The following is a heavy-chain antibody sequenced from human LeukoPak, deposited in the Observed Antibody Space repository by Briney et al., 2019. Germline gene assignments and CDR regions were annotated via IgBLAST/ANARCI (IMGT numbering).Heavy chain of an antibody. CDR1: GFTFSSYA. V-gene: IGHV3-23*01. CDR3: AKDFDYVWGSYRYDYFDY. J-gene: IGHJ4*02. CDR2: ISGSGGST. D-gene: IGHD3-16*02. Sequence: PGGFLRLSCAASGFTFSSYAMSWVRQAPGKGLEWVSAISGSGGSTHYADSVKGRFTISRDNSENTLYLQMDSLRAEDTAVYYCAKDFDYVWGSYRYDYFDYWGQGTLVTVSS.